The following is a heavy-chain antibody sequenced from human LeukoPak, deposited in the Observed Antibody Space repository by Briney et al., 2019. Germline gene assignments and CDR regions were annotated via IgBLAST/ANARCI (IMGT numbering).Heavy chain of an antibody. Sequence: PGGSLRLSCAASGFNFNPYTMNWVRQAPGQGLEWVSSISSSSTYIYYADPVKGRFTISRDNSRNTVYLQINSLRAEDTAVYYCGKTTVGYSSGQKPAWPVDYWGQGTLVTVSS. D-gene: IGHD5-18*01. CDR1: GFNFNPYT. J-gene: IGHJ4*02. CDR3: GKTTVGYSSGQKPAWPVDY. CDR2: ISSSSTYI. V-gene: IGHV3-21*04.